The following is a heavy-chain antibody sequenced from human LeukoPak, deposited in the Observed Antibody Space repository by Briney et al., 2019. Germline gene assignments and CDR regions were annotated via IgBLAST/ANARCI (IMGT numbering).Heavy chain of an antibody. D-gene: IGHD2-2*01. V-gene: IGHV3-30*02. J-gene: IGHJ5*02. Sequence: PGGSLRLSCAASGFTISNYGMHWVRQAPGKGLEWVAFIHYDGSDKYFADSVKGRFTISRDNSRNTLYLQMHSLRAEDTAVYYCAKDGAYCSGARCYRGRNWFDPWGQGTLVTVSS. CDR2: IHYDGSDK. CDR1: GFTISNYG. CDR3: AKDGAYCSGARCYRGRNWFDP.